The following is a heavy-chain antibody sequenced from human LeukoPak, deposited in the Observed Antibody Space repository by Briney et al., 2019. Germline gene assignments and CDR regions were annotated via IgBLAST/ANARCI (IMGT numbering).Heavy chain of an antibody. CDR3: ARGDGGYSYGSRGRAYYFDY. J-gene: IGHJ4*02. Sequence: SETLSLTCTVSSGSISTSNYYWGWVRQPPGKALEWIGNIFYSGSTYYSPSLKSRVTISLDTSRNQFSLKLNSVTAADTAVYYCARGDGGYSYGSRGRAYYFDYWGQGTLVTVSS. CDR1: SGSISTSNYY. D-gene: IGHD5-18*01. V-gene: IGHV4-39*07. CDR2: IFYSGST.